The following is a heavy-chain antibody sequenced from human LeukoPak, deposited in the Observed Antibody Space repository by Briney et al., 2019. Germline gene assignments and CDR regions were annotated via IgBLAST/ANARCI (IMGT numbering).Heavy chain of an antibody. D-gene: IGHD2-2*02. Sequence: GRSLRLSCAASGFTFDDYAMHWVRQAPGKGLEWVSGISWNSGSIGYADSVKGRFTISRDNAKNSLYLQMNSLRAEDTALYYCAKVSPDYCSSTSCYMGNFDYWGQGTLVTVSS. CDR2: ISWNSGSI. CDR3: AKVSPDYCSSTSCYMGNFDY. V-gene: IGHV3-9*01. CDR1: GFTFDDYA. J-gene: IGHJ4*02.